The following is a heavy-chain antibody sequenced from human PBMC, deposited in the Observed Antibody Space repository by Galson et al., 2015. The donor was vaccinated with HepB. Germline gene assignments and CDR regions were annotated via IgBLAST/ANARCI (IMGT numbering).Heavy chain of an antibody. CDR1: GYDFSSYG. V-gene: IGHV1-18*01. Sequence: SLKLSCTASGYDFSSYGMSWVRQAPGKRPEWVARVTGYEGNQNYSRPFQGRVTMSTQTTTGTAYMEMSSLRSDDTAVYYCVRDSRLELQLNNYYSYGMDVWGQGTAIAVS. J-gene: IGHJ6*02. CDR2: VTGYEGNQ. CDR3: VRDSRLELQLNNYYSYGMDV. D-gene: IGHD1-7*01.